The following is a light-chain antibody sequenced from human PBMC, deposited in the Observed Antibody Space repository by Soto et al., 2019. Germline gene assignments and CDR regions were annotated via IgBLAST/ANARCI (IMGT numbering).Light chain of an antibody. Sequence: DIQMTQSPSSLSASVGDRLTITCRESLDFHSYLAWFQQKPGEVPKVLLYSASTLQSGVPSRFSGSGSGTDFTLTISGLQPEDVATYYCLRYDSPPWTFGQGTKVEIK. CDR2: SAS. J-gene: IGKJ1*01. V-gene: IGKV1-27*01. CDR1: LDFHSY. CDR3: LRYDSPPWT.